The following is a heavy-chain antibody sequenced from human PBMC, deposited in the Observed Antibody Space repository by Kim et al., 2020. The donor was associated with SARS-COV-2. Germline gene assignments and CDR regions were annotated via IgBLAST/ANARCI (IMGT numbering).Heavy chain of an antibody. D-gene: IGHD2-21*01. J-gene: IGHJ4*02. Sequence: TIFSPDSVKGRFTVSRDNAKNSLYLQINSLRAEDTAVYYCARENYSVLDYWGQGTLVTVSS. CDR2: TI. V-gene: IGHV3-11*01. CDR3: ARENYSVLDY.